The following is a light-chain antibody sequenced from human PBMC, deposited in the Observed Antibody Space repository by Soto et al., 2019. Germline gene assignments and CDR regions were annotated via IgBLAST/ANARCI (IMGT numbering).Light chain of an antibody. CDR2: GTS. J-gene: IGKJ5*01. CDR1: QSVRSNY. CDR3: QQYGSSPPIT. V-gene: IGKV3-20*01. Sequence: EIVLTQSPGTLSLSSGERATLSCMASQSVRSNYLAWYQQNPGQAPRLLIYGTSTRAHGIPDRFSGSGSGTDFTLTISRLEPEDFAVYYCQQYGSSPPITFGRGTRLEIK.